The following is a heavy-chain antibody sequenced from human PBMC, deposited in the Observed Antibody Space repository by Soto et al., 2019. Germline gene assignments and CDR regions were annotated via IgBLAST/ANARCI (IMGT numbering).Heavy chain of an antibody. D-gene: IGHD4-17*01. CDR1: GFTFSSYW. Sequence: PGGSLRLSCAASGFTFSSYWMHWVRQAPGKGPVWVSRINSDGSYTTYADSVKGRFTISRDNAKNTLYLQMNSLRAEDTAVYYCARENAYGDPNSFDYWGQGTLVTVSS. CDR2: INSDGSYT. CDR3: ARENAYGDPNSFDY. J-gene: IGHJ4*02. V-gene: IGHV3-74*01.